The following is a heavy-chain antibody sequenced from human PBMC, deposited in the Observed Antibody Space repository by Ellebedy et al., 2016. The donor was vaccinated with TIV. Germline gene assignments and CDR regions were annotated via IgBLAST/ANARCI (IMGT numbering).Heavy chain of an antibody. D-gene: IGHD3-10*01. CDR3: ARDGEGDEGFDY. J-gene: IGHJ4*02. CDR2: VYNSGST. CDR1: GVSISSHY. V-gene: IGHV4-4*07. Sequence: SETLSLTXSVSGVSISSHYWSWIRQPAGKGLEWIGRVYNSGSTNYNPSLMSRVTMLADTSKNQFSLKVTSVTAADTAVYYCARDGEGDEGFDYWGRGALVIVSS.